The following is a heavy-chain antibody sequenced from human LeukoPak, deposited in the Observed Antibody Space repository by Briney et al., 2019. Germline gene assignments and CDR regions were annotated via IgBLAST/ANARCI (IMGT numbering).Heavy chain of an antibody. CDR3: ARTVVPAAPESDWFDP. D-gene: IGHD2-2*01. CDR1: GFTFSDYY. J-gene: IGHJ5*02. CDR2: ISSSGSTI. Sequence: GGSLRLSCAASGFTFSDYYMSWIHQAPGKGLEWVSYISSSGSTIYYADSVKGRFTISRDNAKNSLYLQMNSLRAEDTAVYYCARTVVPAAPESDWFDPWGQGTLVTVSS. V-gene: IGHV3-11*01.